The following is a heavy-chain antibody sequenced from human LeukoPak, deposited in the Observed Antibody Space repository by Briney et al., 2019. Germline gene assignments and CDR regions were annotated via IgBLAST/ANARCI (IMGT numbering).Heavy chain of an antibody. V-gene: IGHV1-46*01. CDR2: INPSGGNT. J-gene: IGHJ4*02. D-gene: IGHD1-26*01. CDR1: GGTFSSYA. CDR3: ARDIVGATTETFDY. Sequence: ASVKVSCKASGGTFSSYAISWVRQAPGQGLEWMGVINPSGGNTNYAQKFQGRVTLTRDTSARTVYMELSSLRSEDTAFYYCARDIVGATTETFDYWGQGTLVTVSS.